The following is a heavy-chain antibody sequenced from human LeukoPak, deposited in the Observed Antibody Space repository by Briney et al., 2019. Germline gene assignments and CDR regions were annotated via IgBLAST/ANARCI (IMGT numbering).Heavy chain of an antibody. D-gene: IGHD1-26*01. CDR1: GYTFTSDG. CDR3: ARDYSGSYYYY. Sequence: GASLKVSCKAPGYTFTSDGISWGRHTPGQGLEWMGWIRAYNGSTDYAQKFQGRVTMTTDTSTSTAYMEVRRLRSDDTAVYYCARDYSGSYYYYWGQGTLVTVSS. CDR2: IRAYNGST. V-gene: IGHV1-18*01. J-gene: IGHJ4*02.